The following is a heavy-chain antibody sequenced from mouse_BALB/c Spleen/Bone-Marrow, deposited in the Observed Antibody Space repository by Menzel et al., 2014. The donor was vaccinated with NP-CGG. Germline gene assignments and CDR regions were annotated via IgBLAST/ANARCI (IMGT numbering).Heavy chain of an antibody. CDR2: IDPANGNT. CDR1: GFNIKDTY. J-gene: IGHJ4*01. Sequence: GQLKQSGAELVKPGASVKLSCTASGFNIKDTYVHWVKQRPEQGLEWIGRIDPANGNTKYDPKFQGKATITADTSSNTAYLQLSSLTSEDTAVYYCARSIYYGSSYYAMDYWGQGTSVSFSS. CDR3: ARSIYYGSSYYAMDY. D-gene: IGHD1-1*01. V-gene: IGHV14-3*02.